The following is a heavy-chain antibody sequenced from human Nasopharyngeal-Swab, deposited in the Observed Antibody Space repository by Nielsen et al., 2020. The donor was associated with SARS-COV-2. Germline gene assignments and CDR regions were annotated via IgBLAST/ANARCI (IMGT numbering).Heavy chain of an antibody. V-gene: IGHV1-69*04. J-gene: IGHJ4*02. Sequence: SVKVSCKASGGTFSSYAISWVRQAPGQGLEWMGRIIPILGIANYAQKFQGRVTITADKSTSTAYMELSSLRSEDTAVYYCARGLTVRGVSPLGYWGQGTLVTVSS. D-gene: IGHD3-10*01. CDR1: GGTFSSYA. CDR3: ARGLTVRGVSPLGY. CDR2: IIPILGIA.